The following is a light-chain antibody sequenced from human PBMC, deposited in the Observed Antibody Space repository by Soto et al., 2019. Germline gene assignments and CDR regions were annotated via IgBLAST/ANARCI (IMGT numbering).Light chain of an antibody. CDR3: QQLNSYPS. V-gene: IGKV1-9*01. Sequence: DIQLTQSPSFLSASVGDRVTITCRASQGISSYLAWYQQKPGKAPKLLSYAASTLQSGVTSRFSGSGSGTEVTLTLSSLQPEDFATYYCQQLNSYPSFGPGTKVDIK. CDR1: QGISSY. J-gene: IGKJ3*01. CDR2: AAS.